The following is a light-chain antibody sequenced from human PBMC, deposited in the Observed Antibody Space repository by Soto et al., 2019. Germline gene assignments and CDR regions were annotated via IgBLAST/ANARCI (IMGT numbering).Light chain of an antibody. CDR3: QQYNTYWT. CDR1: QSCGTS. Sequence: DIQMTQSPSTLSASVGDRVTITCRASQSCGTSLAWYQQRPGKAPNLLIYKASNLESGVPSMFSGSGSGKEFTLTISSVQHDDFATYYWQQYNTYWTFGQGTKVEIK. J-gene: IGKJ1*01. V-gene: IGKV1-5*03. CDR2: KAS.